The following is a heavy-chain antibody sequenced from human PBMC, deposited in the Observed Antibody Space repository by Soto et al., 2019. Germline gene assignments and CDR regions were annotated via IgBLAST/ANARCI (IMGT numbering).Heavy chain of an antibody. Sequence: ASVKVSCKASGYTFTSYGISWVRQAPGQGLEWMGWISAYNGNTNYAQKLQGRVTMTADTSTSTAYMELRSLRSDDTAVYYCARVGGGYGDYVYYYGMDVWGQGTTVTVSS. D-gene: IGHD4-17*01. CDR3: ARVGGGYGDYVYYYGMDV. V-gene: IGHV1-18*01. J-gene: IGHJ6*02. CDR2: ISAYNGNT. CDR1: GYTFTSYG.